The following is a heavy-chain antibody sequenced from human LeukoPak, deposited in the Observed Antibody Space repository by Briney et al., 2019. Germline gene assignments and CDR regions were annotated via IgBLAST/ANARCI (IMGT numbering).Heavy chain of an antibody. V-gene: IGHV3-20*04. D-gene: IGHD3-9*01. Sequence: PGGSLRLSCAASGFTFDDYGMSWVRQAPGKGLEWVSGINWNGGSTGYADSVKGRFTISRDNAENSLYLQMNSLRAEDTALYYCARRYYDPLTGYANWYFDLWGRGTLVTVSS. CDR1: GFTFDDYG. CDR3: ARRYYDPLTGYANWYFDL. CDR2: INWNGGST. J-gene: IGHJ2*01.